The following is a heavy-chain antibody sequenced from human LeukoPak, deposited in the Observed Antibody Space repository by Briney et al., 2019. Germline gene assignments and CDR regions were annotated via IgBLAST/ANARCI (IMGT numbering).Heavy chain of an antibody. CDR2: INHSGST. CDR1: GGSISGYY. D-gene: IGHD3-10*01. V-gene: IGHV4-34*01. CDR3: SCGFGELLSAY. Sequence: PSETLSLTCAVSGGSISGYYWSWIRQPPGKGLEWIGEINHSGSTKYNPSLKSRVTISVDTSKNQFSLKLSSMTAADTPVYYCSCGFGELLSAYWGQGSLVTVSS. J-gene: IGHJ4*02.